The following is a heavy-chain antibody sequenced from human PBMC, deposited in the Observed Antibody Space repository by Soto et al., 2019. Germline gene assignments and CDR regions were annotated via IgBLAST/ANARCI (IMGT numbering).Heavy chain of an antibody. CDR2: IYYSGST. V-gene: IGHV4-30-4*01. CDR1: GGSISSGDYY. J-gene: IGHJ6*02. D-gene: IGHD3-3*01. CDR3: AIDTTIFGVVRDYYYYGMDV. Sequence: QVQLQESGPGLVKPSQTLSLTCTVSGGSISSGDYYWSWIRQPPGKGLEWLGYIYYSGSTYYNPSLKSRVTISVDTSKNQFSLKLSSVTAADTAVYYCAIDTTIFGVVRDYYYYGMDVWGQGTTVTVSS.